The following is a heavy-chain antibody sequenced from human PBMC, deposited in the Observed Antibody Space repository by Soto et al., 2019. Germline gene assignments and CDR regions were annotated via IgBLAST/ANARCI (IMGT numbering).Heavy chain of an antibody. J-gene: IGHJ4*02. CDR2: ISAYNGNT. CDR1: GGTFSSYG. CDR3: ARDGSGIAVAGISRYFDY. V-gene: IGHV1-18*01. Sequence: ASVKVSCKASGGTFSSYGISWVRQAPGQGLEWMGWISAYNGNTNYAQKLQGRVTMTTDTSTSTAYMELRSLRSDDTAVYYCARDGSGIAVAGISRYFDYWGQGTLVTVSS. D-gene: IGHD6-19*01.